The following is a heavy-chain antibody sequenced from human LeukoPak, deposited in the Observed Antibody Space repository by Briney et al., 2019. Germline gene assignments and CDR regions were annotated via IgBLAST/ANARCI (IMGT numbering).Heavy chain of an antibody. J-gene: IGHJ4*02. V-gene: IGHV3-23*01. D-gene: IGHD3-22*01. CDR2: ISGSGGST. CDR1: GFTFSSYA. Sequence: GGSLRLSCAASGFTFSSYAMSWVRQAPGKGLEWVSAISGSGGSTYYADSVKGRFTISRDNSKNTLYLQMNSLRAKDTAVYYCAKDPNYYDSSGYFDYWGQGTLVTVSS. CDR3: AKDPNYYDSSGYFDY.